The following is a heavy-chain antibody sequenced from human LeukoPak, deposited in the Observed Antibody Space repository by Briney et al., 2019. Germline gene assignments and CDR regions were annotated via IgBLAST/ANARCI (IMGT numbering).Heavy chain of an antibody. CDR1: GFTFSSYS. CDR2: ISSSSSYI. V-gene: IGHV3-21*01. J-gene: IGHJ4*02. Sequence: GGSLRLSCAASGFTFSSYSMNWVRQAPGKGLEWVSFISSSSSYIYYADSMKGRFTISRDNAKNSLYLQMNSLRAEDTAVYYCARGRGDYWGQGTLVTVSS. CDR3: ARGRGDY.